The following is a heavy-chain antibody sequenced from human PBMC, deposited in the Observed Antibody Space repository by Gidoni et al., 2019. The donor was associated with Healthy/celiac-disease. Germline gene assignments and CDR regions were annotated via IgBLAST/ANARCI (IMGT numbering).Heavy chain of an antibody. CDR1: GCTVSSYS. V-gene: IGHV3-21*01. J-gene: IGHJ4*02. Sequence: EVQLVESGGGLVKPGGSLRLSCAASGCTVSSYSMNWVRQAPGKGLEWVSSISSSSSYIYYPYSVKSRFTISRDNAKNSLYLQMNSLRAEDTAVYYCARVSRGSIGYCTNGVCYIIDYWGQGTLVTVSS. CDR3: ARVSRGSIGYCTNGVCYIIDY. D-gene: IGHD2-8*01. CDR2: ISSSSSYI.